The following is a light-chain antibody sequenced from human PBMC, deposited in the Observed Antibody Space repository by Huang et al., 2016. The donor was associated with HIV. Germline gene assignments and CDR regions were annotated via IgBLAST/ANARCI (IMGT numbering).Light chain of an antibody. J-gene: IGKJ3*01. V-gene: IGKV1-39*01. Sequence: DIQMTQSPSSLSASLGDRVTITSRASQRIASYLNWYQQKPGKAPKLLIYAASTLQSGVPSRFSGSGSGTDFTLTISSLQPEDFATYYCQQSYTLFTFGPGTKVDVK. CDR1: QRIASY. CDR2: AAS. CDR3: QQSYTLFT.